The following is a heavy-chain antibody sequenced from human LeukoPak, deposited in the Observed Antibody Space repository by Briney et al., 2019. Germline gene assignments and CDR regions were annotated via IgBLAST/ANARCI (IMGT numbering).Heavy chain of an antibody. J-gene: IGHJ4*02. D-gene: IGHD4-11*01. V-gene: IGHV1-2*06. CDR1: GGTFNSYA. Sequence: ASVKVSCKASGGTFNSYAISWVRQAPGQGLEWMGRINPNSGGTNYAQKFQGRVTMTRDTSISTAYMELSRLRSDDTAVYYCARAAVTTESWGQGTLVTVSS. CDR3: ARAAVTTES. CDR2: INPNSGGT.